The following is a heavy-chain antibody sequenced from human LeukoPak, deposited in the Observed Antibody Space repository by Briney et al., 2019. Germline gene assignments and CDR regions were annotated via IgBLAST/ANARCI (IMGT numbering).Heavy chain of an antibody. Sequence: ASVKVSCKASGYTFTSYDINWVRQATGQGLEWMGWMNPNSGNTGYAQKFQGRVTMTRNTSISTAYMELSSLRSEDTAVYYCARALGYCSGGSCSNYYYHGMDVWGQGTTVTVSS. CDR2: MNPNSGNT. CDR3: ARALGYCSGGSCSNYYYHGMDV. CDR1: GYTFTSYD. D-gene: IGHD2-15*01. V-gene: IGHV1-8*01. J-gene: IGHJ6*02.